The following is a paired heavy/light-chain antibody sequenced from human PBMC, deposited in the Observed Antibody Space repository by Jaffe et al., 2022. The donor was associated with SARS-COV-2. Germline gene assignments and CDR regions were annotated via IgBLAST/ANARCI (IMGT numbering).Light chain of an antibody. J-gene: IGKJ2*01. V-gene: IGKV1-39*01. CDR3: QQTYSIPRT. CDR2: VPS. CDR1: QSINNY. Sequence: DIQLTQSPSSLSASVGDRVTITCRASQSINNYLNWYQQKPGTAPKFLIYVPSNLQSGVPSRFSGSGSGTDFTLTISSLQPEDFATYYCQQTYSIPRTFGQGTKLEIK.
Heavy chain of an antibody. Sequence: QVQLQESGPGLVKPSETLSLTCTVSGGSIRNYYWSWIRQSPGKGLEWIGYIYYTGSTNYNPSLKSRVTISVDTSKNQFSLKLRSVTAADTAVYYCARDSGISSSFDPWGQGTLVTVSS. CDR1: GGSIRNYY. CDR2: IYYTGST. CDR3: ARDSGISSSFDP. V-gene: IGHV4-59*01. D-gene: IGHD6-13*01. J-gene: IGHJ5*02.